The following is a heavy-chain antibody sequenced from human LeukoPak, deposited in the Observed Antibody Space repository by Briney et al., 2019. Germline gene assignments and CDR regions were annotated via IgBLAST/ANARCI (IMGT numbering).Heavy chain of an antibody. Sequence: SQTLSLTCTVSGDSISSGSYYWSWIRQPPGKGLEWIGYIYYTGSTYYNPSLKSRVTISVDTSKNQFSLKLRSVTAADTAVYYCARDVGTVTTLYYYYYMDVWGKGTTVTVSS. CDR2: IYYTGST. CDR1: GDSISSGSYY. CDR3: ARDVGTVTTLYYYYYMDV. D-gene: IGHD4-17*01. V-gene: IGHV4-30-4*07. J-gene: IGHJ6*03.